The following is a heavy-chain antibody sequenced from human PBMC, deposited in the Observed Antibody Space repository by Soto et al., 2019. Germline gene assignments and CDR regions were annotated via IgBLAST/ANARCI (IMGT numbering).Heavy chain of an antibody. CDR1: GYTFTSYY. D-gene: IGHD6-19*01. CDR3: AGAVAAYYYFDY. Sequence: ASWKVSCKASGYTFTSYYMHWVRQAPGQGLEWMGIINPSGGSTSYAQKFQGRVTMTRDTSTSTVYMELSSLRSEDTAVYYCAGAVAAYYYFDYWGQGTLVTVSS. V-gene: IGHV1-46*03. J-gene: IGHJ4*02. CDR2: INPSGGST.